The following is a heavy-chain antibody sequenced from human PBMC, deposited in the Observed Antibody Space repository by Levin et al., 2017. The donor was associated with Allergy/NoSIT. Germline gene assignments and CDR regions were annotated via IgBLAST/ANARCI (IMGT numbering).Heavy chain of an antibody. CDR3: ARDQNGDPGDAFDI. Sequence: GESLKISCAASGFPFNHYSMNWVRQAPGKGLEWVSCISATGGYIYYADSVKGRFTISRDNAKTSVYLDISSLRAEDTALYYCARDQNGDPGDAFDIWGQGTMVTVSS. CDR1: GFPFNHYS. V-gene: IGHV3-21*01. J-gene: IGHJ3*02. CDR2: ISATGGYI. D-gene: IGHD4-17*01.